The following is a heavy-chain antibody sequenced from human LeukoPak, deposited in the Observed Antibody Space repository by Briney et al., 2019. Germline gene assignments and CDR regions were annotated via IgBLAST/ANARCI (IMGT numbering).Heavy chain of an antibody. D-gene: IGHD6-13*01. CDR2: ISGSGGST. CDR3: ARVGIATNYYYYYYMDV. CDR1: GFTFSSYA. V-gene: IGHV3-23*01. J-gene: IGHJ6*03. Sequence: GGSLRLSCAASGFTFSSYAMSWVRQAPGKGLEWVSAISGSGGSTYYADSVKGRFTISRDNAKNSLYLQMNSLRAEDTAVYYCARVGIATNYYYYYYMDVWGKGTTVTVSS.